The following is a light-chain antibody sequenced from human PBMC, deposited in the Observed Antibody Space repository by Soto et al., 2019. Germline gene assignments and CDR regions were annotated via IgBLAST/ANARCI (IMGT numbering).Light chain of an antibody. V-gene: IGKV1-39*01. CDR2: GAS. J-gene: IGKJ4*01. CDR1: QRVGTY. CDR3: QQSFSTT. Sequence: DIQMTQSPSSLYRSVGDRVTITCRASQRVGTYLNWFHQRPGKGPQLLIFGASNLQAGVPSRFSGSGSGTEFSLTISSLQPEDAGTYYCQQSFSTTFGGGTTVDI.